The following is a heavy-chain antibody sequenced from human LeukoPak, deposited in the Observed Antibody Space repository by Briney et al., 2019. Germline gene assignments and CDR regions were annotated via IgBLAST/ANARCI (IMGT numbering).Heavy chain of an antibody. CDR3: ARAGGDGYNPMWDY. V-gene: IGHV3-48*02. D-gene: IGHD5-24*01. CDR1: GFTFSTYS. J-gene: IGHJ4*02. Sequence: GGSLRLSCAASGFTFSTYSMNWVRQAPGKGLEWVSYISSSTSTIYYADSVKGQFTISRDNAKNSLYLQMNSLRDEDTAVYYCARAGGDGYNPMWDYWGQGTLVTVSS. CDR2: ISSSTSTI.